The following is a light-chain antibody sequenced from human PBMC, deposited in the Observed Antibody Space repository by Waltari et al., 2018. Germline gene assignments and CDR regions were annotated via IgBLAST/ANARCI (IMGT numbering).Light chain of an antibody. CDR2: DAS. Sequence: IVLTQLPRTLLLSPGERATLACRASQSVGSSLAWYQQKPGQAPRLLIYDASRRATGIPDRFSGSGSGTDFSLTISRLEPEDFAVYYCQHYVRLPATFGQGTKVEI. CDR3: QHYVRLPAT. CDR1: QSVGSS. J-gene: IGKJ1*01. V-gene: IGKV3-20*01.